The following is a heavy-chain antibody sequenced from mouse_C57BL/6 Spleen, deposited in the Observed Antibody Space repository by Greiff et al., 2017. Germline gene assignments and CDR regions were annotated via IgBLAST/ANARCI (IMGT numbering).Heavy chain of an antibody. CDR3: ARRGLYAIDY. D-gene: IGHD3-1*01. CDR1: GFTFSDYY. Sequence: EVQLQESEGGLVQPGSSMKLSCTASGFTFSDYYMAWVRQVPEKGLEWVANINYDGSSTYYLDSLKSRFIISRDNAKNILYLQMRSLKSEDTATYYCARRGLYAIDYWGQGTSVTVSS. CDR2: INYDGSST. J-gene: IGHJ4*01. V-gene: IGHV5-16*01.